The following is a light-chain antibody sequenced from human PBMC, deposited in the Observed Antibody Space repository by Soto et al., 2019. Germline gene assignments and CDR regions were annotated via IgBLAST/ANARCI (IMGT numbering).Light chain of an antibody. J-gene: IGLJ3*02. CDR2: DTN. Sequence: QTVVTQEPSFSVSPGGTVTLTCGLNSGSVSAGHYPSWYQQTPGQAPRTLIYDTNTLSSGVPDRFPGSILGNKAALTITGAQADDESDYYCVLYMGNGISVFGGGTKVTVL. CDR3: VLYMGNGISV. CDR1: SGSVSAGHY. V-gene: IGLV8-61*01.